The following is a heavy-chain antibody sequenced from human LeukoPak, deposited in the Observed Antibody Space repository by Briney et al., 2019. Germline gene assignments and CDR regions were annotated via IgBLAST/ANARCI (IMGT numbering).Heavy chain of an antibody. CDR2: IYYSGST. D-gene: IGHD2-2*01. CDR3: ASAYCSSTSCYGGYYYYYYMDV. V-gene: IGHV4-59*08. Sequence: SETLSLTCTVSGGSISSYYWSWIRQPPGKGLEWIGYIYYSGSTNYNPSLQSRVTISVDTSKNQFSLKLSSVTAADTAVYYCASAYCSSTSCYGGYYYYYYMDVWGKGTTVTVSS. CDR1: GGSISSYY. J-gene: IGHJ6*03.